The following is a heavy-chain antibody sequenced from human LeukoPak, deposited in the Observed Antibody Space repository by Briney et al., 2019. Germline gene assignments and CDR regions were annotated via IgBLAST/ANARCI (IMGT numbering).Heavy chain of an antibody. CDR1: GRSISNYY. Sequence: PSETLSLTCTVSGRSISNYYWSWIRQSPGKGLEWIGYIYYSGRTNYNPSLKSRVIISVDTSKNQFSLKLSSVTAADTAVYFCAREQSDAFDIWGQGTMVTVSS. CDR2: IYYSGRT. J-gene: IGHJ3*02. V-gene: IGHV4-59*01. CDR3: AREQSDAFDI.